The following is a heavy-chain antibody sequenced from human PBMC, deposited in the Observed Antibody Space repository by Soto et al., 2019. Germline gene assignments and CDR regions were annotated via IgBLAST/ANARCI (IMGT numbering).Heavy chain of an antibody. J-gene: IGHJ5*02. V-gene: IGHV4-34*01. D-gene: IGHD1-26*01. CDR3: ARGLGKRSSCGWFDP. Sequence: SETLSLTCAVYGGSFSGYYWSWIRQPPGKGLEWIGEINHSGSTNYNPSLKNRVTISVDTSKNQFSLKLSSVTAADTAVYYCARGLGKRSSCGWFDPWGQGTLVTVSS. CDR1: GGSFSGYY. CDR2: INHSGST.